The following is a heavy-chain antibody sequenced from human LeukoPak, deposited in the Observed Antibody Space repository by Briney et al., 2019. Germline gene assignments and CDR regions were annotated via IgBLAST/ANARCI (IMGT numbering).Heavy chain of an antibody. V-gene: IGHV7-4-1*02. J-gene: IGHJ4*02. Sequence: GASVKVSCKTSGYTFTSYAIHWVRQAPGQGLEWMGWINTDTGYPRYAQGFTGRFVISLDTSVSTAYLQISSLKAEDTAVYYCARKGHYGSGSYYNYWGQGTLVAVSS. CDR1: GYTFTSYA. CDR3: ARKGHYGSGSYYNY. D-gene: IGHD3-10*01. CDR2: INTDTGYP.